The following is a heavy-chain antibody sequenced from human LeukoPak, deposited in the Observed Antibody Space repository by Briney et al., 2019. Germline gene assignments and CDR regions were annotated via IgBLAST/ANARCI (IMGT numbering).Heavy chain of an antibody. Sequence: PGGSLRLSSAASGFTFSSYAMSWVRQAPGKGLEWVSAISGSGGSTYYADSVKGRFTISRDNSKNTLYLQMNSLRAEDTAVYYCAKDRYSYGFFDYWGQGTLVTVSS. CDR1: GFTFSSYA. CDR3: AKDRYSYGFFDY. J-gene: IGHJ4*02. CDR2: ISGSGGST. V-gene: IGHV3-23*01. D-gene: IGHD5-18*01.